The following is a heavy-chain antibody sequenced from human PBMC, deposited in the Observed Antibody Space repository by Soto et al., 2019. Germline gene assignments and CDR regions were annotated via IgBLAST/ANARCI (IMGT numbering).Heavy chain of an antibody. CDR3: AREDSYGWSGESLDV. D-gene: IGHD6-19*01. CDR1: GGSFIGSY. J-gene: IGHJ6*02. V-gene: IGHV4-34*01. Sequence: SSETLFLTCAVYGGSFIGSYWNFVRQPPGKGLELIGEINHSGSTNYNPSVKSRVTISVDTSKNQFSLTLTSVTAADTAVYYCAREDSYGWSGESLDVWGQGTTVTVSS. CDR2: INHSGST.